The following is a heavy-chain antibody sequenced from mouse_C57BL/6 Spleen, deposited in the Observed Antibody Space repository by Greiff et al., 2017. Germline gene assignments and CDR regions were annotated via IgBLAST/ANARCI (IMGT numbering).Heavy chain of an antibody. CDR2: IYPGDGDT. J-gene: IGHJ1*03. CDR1: GYAFSSYW. Sequence: QVQLQQSGAELVKPGASVKISCKASGYAFSSYWMNWVKQRPGKGLEWIGQIYPGDGDTNYNGKFKGKATLTADKSSSTAYMQLSSLTSEDSAVYFCARSGGVTGYFDVWGTGTTVTVSS. V-gene: IGHV1-80*01. CDR3: ARSGGVTGYFDV. D-gene: IGHD2-5*01.